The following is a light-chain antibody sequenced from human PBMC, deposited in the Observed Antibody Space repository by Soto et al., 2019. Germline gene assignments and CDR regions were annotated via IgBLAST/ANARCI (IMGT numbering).Light chain of an antibody. CDR3: QQRSNWPIT. CDR1: QSVSSY. J-gene: IGKJ5*01. Sequence: LSQSPATLSKTPGERATLSCRASQSVSSYLAWYQQKPGQAPRLLIYDASNRASGIPARFSGSGSGTDFTLTISSLEPEDFAVYYRQQRSNWPITFGQGTRLEIK. CDR2: DAS. V-gene: IGKV3-11*01.